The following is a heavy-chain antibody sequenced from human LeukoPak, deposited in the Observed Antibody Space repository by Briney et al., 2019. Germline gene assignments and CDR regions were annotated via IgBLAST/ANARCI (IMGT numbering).Heavy chain of an antibody. CDR1: GFTFSSCA. CDR2: VSKSGGST. D-gene: IGHD2-15*01. Sequence: GGSLRLSCAASGFTFSSCAMTWVRQAPGKGLESVSAVSKSGGSTYYADSVKGRFTISRDNSKNTLYLQMNSLRAEDTAVYYCARDVGYGMNVWGQGTTVTVSS. V-gene: IGHV3-23*01. CDR3: ARDVGYGMNV. J-gene: IGHJ6*02.